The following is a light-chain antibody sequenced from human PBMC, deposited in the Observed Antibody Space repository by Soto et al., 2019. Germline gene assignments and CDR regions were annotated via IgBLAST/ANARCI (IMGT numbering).Light chain of an antibody. Sequence: DIQMTQSPSTLSASVGDRVTITCRASQSLGIWLAWHQQKPGKAPKLLIYDASTLKSGVPSRFSGSGSGTTFTLTISSLQPDDFATYYCQEYNSYSGTFGQGTKVEVK. V-gene: IGKV1-5*01. CDR2: DAS. CDR3: QEYNSYSGT. J-gene: IGKJ1*01. CDR1: QSLGIW.